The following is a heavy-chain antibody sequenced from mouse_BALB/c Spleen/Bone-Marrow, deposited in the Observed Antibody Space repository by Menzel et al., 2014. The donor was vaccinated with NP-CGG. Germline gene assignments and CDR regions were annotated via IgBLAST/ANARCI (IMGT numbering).Heavy chain of an antibody. CDR1: GYAFSSYW. CDR3: ARNSGVMDY. D-gene: IGHD3-1*01. Sequence: VKLVESGAELVRPGSSVKISCKASGYAFSSYWMNWVKQRPGQGLEWIGQIYPGDGDTNYNGKFKGKATLTADKSSSTAYMQLSSLTSEDSAVYFCARNSGVMDYWGQGTSVTVSS. CDR2: IYPGDGDT. V-gene: IGHV1-80*01. J-gene: IGHJ4*01.